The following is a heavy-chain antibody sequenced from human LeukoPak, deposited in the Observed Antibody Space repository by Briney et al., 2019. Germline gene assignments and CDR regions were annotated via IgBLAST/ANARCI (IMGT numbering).Heavy chain of an antibody. CDR2: ISAYNGNT. D-gene: IGHD6-13*01. Sequence: WASVKVSCKASGYTFTSYGISWVQQAPGQGLEWMGWISAYNGNTNYAQKLQGRVTMTTDTSTSTAYMELRSLRSDDTAVYYCAGGIAAAGPGYWGQGTLVTVSS. J-gene: IGHJ4*02. CDR1: GYTFTSYG. V-gene: IGHV1-18*01. CDR3: AGGIAAAGPGY.